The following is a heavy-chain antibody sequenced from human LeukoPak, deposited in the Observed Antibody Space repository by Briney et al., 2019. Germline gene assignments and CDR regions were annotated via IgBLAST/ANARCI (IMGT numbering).Heavy chain of an antibody. V-gene: IGHV4-59*08. J-gene: IGHJ3*02. CDR3: ASRTPGIAAAGDDAFDI. D-gene: IGHD6-13*01. CDR1: GGSISSYY. CDR2: IYYSGST. Sequence: PSETLSLTCTVSGGSISSYYRSWIRQPPGKGLEWIGYIYYSGSTNYNPSLKSRVTISVDTSKNQFSLKLSSVTAADTAVYYCASRTPGIAAAGDDAFDIWGQGTMVTVSS.